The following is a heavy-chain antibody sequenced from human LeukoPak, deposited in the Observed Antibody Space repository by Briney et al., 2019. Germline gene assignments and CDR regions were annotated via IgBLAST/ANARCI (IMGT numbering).Heavy chain of an antibody. CDR3: ARGPCSTSCHRSWYFDY. V-gene: IGHV4-34*01. CDR1: VGSFSGYY. Sequence: SETLSLTCAVYVGSFSGYYWTWIRQPPGKGLEWIGEINHSGSTKYKPSLKSRVTRSVDTSKNHFDLRLSSGTAADTAVYYCARGPCSTSCHRSWYFDYWGQGTLVTVSS. J-gene: IGHJ4*02. CDR2: INHSGST. D-gene: IGHD2-2*01.